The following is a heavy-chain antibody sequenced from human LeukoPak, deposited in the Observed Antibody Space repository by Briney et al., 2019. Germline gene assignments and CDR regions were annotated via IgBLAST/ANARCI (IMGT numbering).Heavy chain of an antibody. CDR2: FDPEDGET. Sequence: ASVKVSCKVCGYTLTELSMHWVRQAPGKGLEWMGGFDPEDGETIYAQKFQGRVTMTEDTSTDTAYMELSSLRSEDTAVYYCATGGSGYPYYFDYWGQGTLVTVSS. CDR3: ATGGSGYPYYFDY. V-gene: IGHV1-24*01. CDR1: GYTLTELS. J-gene: IGHJ4*02. D-gene: IGHD3-22*01.